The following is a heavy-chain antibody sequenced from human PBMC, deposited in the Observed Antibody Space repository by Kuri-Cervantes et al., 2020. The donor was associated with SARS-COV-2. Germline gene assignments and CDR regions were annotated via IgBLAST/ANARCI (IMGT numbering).Heavy chain of an antibody. V-gene: IGHV1-18*01. CDR3: ARDGVVVVPAAIGVGALPFGPALYYYYYMDV. J-gene: IGHJ6*03. Sequence: ASVKVSCKASGYTFTSYGISWVRQAPGQGLEWMGWISAYNGNTNYAQKLQGIVTMTTDTSTSTAYMELRSLRSDDTAVYYCARDGVVVVPAAIGVGALPFGPALYYYYYMDVWGKGTTVTVSS. D-gene: IGHD2-2*01. CDR1: GYTFTSYG. CDR2: ISAYNGNT.